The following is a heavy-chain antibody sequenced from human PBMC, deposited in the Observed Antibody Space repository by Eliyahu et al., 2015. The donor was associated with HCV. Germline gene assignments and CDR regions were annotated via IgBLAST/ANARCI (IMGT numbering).Heavy chain of an antibody. Sequence: EVQLVESGGGLVQPGGSLRLSCAASGFTFSSYXXNWVXXAPGKGLEWVSYISSSSSTIYYADSVKGRFTISRDNAKNSLYLQMNSLRAEDTAVYYCAMPDIVVVPAAPPDYYYYYGMDVWGQGTTVTVSS. CDR1: GFTFSSYX. V-gene: IGHV3-48*01. CDR2: ISSSSSTI. J-gene: IGHJ6*02. D-gene: IGHD2-2*01. CDR3: AMPDIVVVPAAPPDYYYYYGMDV.